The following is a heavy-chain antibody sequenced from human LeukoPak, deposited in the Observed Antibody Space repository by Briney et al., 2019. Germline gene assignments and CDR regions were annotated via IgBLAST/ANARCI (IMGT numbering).Heavy chain of an antibody. Sequence: GASVKVSCKASGGTFSSYAISWVRQAPGQGLEWMGGIIPIFGTANYAQKFQGRVTITTDESTSTAYMELSSLRSEDTAVYYCARVGPTTRGAFDIWGQGTMVTVSS. V-gene: IGHV1-69*05. CDR2: IIPIFGTA. J-gene: IGHJ3*02. D-gene: IGHD1-26*01. CDR1: GGTFSSYA. CDR3: ARVGPTTRGAFDI.